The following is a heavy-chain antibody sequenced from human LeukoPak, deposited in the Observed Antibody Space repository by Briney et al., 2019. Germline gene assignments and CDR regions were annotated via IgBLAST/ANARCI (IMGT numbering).Heavy chain of an antibody. V-gene: IGHV3-30-3*01. Sequence: PGGSLRLSCAASGVTFSSYDMHWVRQAPGKGLEWVAVISYDGTNKDYADSVKGRLTISRDNSKNTLYLQMNSLRPEDTAVYYCARNSVRGSFFDYWGQGILVTVSS. CDR1: GVTFSSYD. CDR3: ARNSVRGSFFDY. J-gene: IGHJ4*02. D-gene: IGHD2-21*01. CDR2: ISYDGTNK.